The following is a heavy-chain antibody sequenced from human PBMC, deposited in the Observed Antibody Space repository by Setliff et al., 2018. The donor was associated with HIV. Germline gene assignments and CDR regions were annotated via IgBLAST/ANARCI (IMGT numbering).Heavy chain of an antibody. J-gene: IGHJ4*02. D-gene: IGHD1-1*01. CDR2: ISSSGSTI. V-gene: IGHV3-48*03. CDR3: ARDLDYYFDY. CDR1: GFSLGTHGL. Sequence: LTLTCTVSGFSLGTHGLSLNWIRQPPGKALEWLTRISSSGSTIYYADSVKGRFTISRDNAKNSLFLQMNGLRAEDTAVYYCARDLDYYFDYWGQGTLVTVSS.